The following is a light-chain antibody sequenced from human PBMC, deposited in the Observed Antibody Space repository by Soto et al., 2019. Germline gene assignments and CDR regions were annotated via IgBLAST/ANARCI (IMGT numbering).Light chain of an antibody. J-gene: IGKJ4*01. CDR3: QQRSNWPPSLS. CDR2: DAS. V-gene: IGKV3-11*01. Sequence: EIVLTQSPATLSLSPGDRATPSCRASQSVGYFLAWYQQKPGQAPRLLIYDASNRATGVPPRFTGSGSGTDFTLTIRSLEPEDFAVYYCQQRSNWPPSLSFGGGTRVEI. CDR1: QSVGYF.